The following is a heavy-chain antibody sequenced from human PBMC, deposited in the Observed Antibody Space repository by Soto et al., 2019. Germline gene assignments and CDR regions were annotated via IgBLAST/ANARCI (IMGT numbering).Heavy chain of an antibody. V-gene: IGHV1-18*04. CDR1: GYTFTNYG. D-gene: IGHD1-1*01. J-gene: IGHJ6*02. CDR3: ARDVPCTVASSEPPNCDHVMDG. CDR2: ISAYNGNT. Sequence: ASVKVSFKASGYTFTNYGISWVRQAPGQGLELMGWISAYNGNTNYPQKVQGRVNMTTDTYTSTAFMGLRSMRSDYTAVSFCARDVPCTVASSEPPNCDHVMDGWG.